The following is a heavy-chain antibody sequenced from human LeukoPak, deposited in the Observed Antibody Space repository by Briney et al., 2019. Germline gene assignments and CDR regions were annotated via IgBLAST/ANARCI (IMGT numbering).Heavy chain of an antibody. CDR3: ARPTYCGSDCYFNFDY. Sequence: VASVKVSCETSGYTFATYFMHWVRQAPGQGLEWMGYIKPNSGITNYAQKFRGRVTMTWDTSISTAYIELSGLTSDDTAIYYCARPTYCGSDCYFNFDYWGQGTLVTVSS. CDR1: GYTFATYF. V-gene: IGHV1-2*02. CDR2: IKPNSGIT. J-gene: IGHJ4*02. D-gene: IGHD2-21*02.